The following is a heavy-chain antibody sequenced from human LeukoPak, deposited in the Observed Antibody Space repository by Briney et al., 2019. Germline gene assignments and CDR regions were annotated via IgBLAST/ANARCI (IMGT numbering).Heavy chain of an antibody. Sequence: ASVKVSCKASGGTFSSYAISWVRQAPGQGLEWMGGIIPIFGTANYAQKFQGRVTITADVSTSTAYMELSSLRSEDTAVYYCARAPTYGTTFFDYWGQGNPGHRLL. V-gene: IGHV1-69*13. CDR1: GGTFSSYA. CDR3: ARAPTYGTTFFDY. CDR2: IIPIFGTA. J-gene: IGHJ4*02. D-gene: IGHD1-1*01.